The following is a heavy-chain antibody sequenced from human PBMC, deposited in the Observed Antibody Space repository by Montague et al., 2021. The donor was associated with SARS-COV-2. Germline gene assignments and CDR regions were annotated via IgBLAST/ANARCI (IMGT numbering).Heavy chain of an antibody. CDR1: GGSVRSGSYY. V-gene: IGHV4-61*01. J-gene: IGHJ4*02. CDR2: VFYTGVT. Sequence: SETLSLTCSVSGGSVRSGSYYWSWIRQPPGKGLQWIGNVFYTGVTSFNPSLKSRLTMSVDSSKNEFSLNLRSVTAADTAVYYCAMTAVIRDQYYFDNWGQGTVVAVSS. CDR3: AMTAVIRDQYYFDN. D-gene: IGHD3-16*02.